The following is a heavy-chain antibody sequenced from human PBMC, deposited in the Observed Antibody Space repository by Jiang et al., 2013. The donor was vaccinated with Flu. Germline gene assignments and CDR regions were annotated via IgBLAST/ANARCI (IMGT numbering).Heavy chain of an antibody. J-gene: IGHJ6*02. V-gene: IGHV1-69*04. CDR1: GGTFSSYA. CDR3: VWLATYYYYYGMDV. CDR2: IIPILGIA. D-gene: IGHD6-19*01. Sequence: SGAEVKKPGSSVKVSCKASGGTFSSYAISWVRQAPGQGLEWMGRIIPILGIANYAQKFQGRVTITADKSTSTAYMELSSLRSEDTAVYYCVWLATYYYYYGMDVWGQGTTVTVSS.